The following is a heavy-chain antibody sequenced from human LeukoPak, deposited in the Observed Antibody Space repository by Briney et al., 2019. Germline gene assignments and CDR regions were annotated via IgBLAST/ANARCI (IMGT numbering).Heavy chain of an antibody. CDR2: IYHSRSI. CDR1: GGSLSSGGYS. J-gene: IGHJ5*02. Sequence: SETLSLTCAVSGGSLSSGGYSWGWIRQPPGRGLEWIGYIYHSRSIYYNPSLKSRVTIPVDRSKHQFSLKLSSVTAADTAVYYCARRAYSSSSGYNWFDPWGQGTLVTVSS. D-gene: IGHD6-13*01. CDR3: ARRAYSSSSGYNWFDP. V-gene: IGHV4-30-2*01.